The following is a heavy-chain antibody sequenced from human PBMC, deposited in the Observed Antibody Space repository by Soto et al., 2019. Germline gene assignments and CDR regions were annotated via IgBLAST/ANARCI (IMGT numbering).Heavy chain of an antibody. CDR3: AKAYYPQYCSSTSCYEANYYYGMDV. V-gene: IGHV3-23*01. J-gene: IGHJ6*02. CDR2: ISGSGGST. Sequence: GGSLRLSCAASGFTFSGYAMSWVRQAPGKGLEWVSAISGSGGSTYYADSVEGRFTISRDNSKNTLYLQMNSLRAEDTAVYYCAKAYYPQYCSSTSCYEANYYYGMDVWGQGTTVTVSS. D-gene: IGHD2-2*01. CDR1: GFTFSGYA.